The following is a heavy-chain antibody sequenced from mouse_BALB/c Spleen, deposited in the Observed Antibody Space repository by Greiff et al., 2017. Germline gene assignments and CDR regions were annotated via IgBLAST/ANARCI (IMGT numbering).Heavy chain of an antibody. CDR1: GFTFSSFG. Sequence: EVQLVESGGGLVQPGGSRKLSCAASGFTFSSFGMHWVRQAPEKGLEWVAYISSGSSTIYYADTVKGRFTISRDNPKNTLFLQMTSLRSEDTAMYYCAREELRFAYWGQGTLVTVSA. CDR3: AREELRFAY. CDR2: ISSGSSTI. V-gene: IGHV5-17*02. D-gene: IGHD2-1*01. J-gene: IGHJ3*01.